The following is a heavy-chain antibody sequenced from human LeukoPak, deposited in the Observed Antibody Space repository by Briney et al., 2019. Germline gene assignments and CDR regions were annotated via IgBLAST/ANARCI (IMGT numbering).Heavy chain of an antibody. CDR3: ARRSKGSYPRFDP. CDR2: IYPGDSDT. CDR1: GYSFTNYW. D-gene: IGHD2-15*01. J-gene: IGHJ5*02. Sequence: GASLKISCKASGYSFTNYWIGWVRQMPGKGLEWMGIIYPGDSDTKYSPSFHGQVTIPADTSITTAYLQWSSLKAADTAMYYCARRSKGSYPRFDPWGQGTLVTVSS. V-gene: IGHV5-51*01.